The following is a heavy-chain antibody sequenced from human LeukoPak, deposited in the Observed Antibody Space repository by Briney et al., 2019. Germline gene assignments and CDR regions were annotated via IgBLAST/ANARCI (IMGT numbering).Heavy chain of an antibody. CDR1: GASISSYY. CDR3: ARILEGGSSSGWGAFDI. Sequence: SETLSLTCTVSGASISSYYWSWIRQPPGKGLEWIGYIYYSGSTNYNPSLRSRVTMSVDTSKNQLSLTLRSVTTADTAGYYCARILEGGSSSGWGAFDIWGQGTMVTVSS. CDR2: IYYSGST. J-gene: IGHJ3*02. V-gene: IGHV4-59*01. D-gene: IGHD6-6*01.